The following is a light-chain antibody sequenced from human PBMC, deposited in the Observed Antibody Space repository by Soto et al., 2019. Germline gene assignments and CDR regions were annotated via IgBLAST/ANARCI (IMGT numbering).Light chain of an antibody. J-gene: IGKJ5*01. CDR3: QQYNNWPPEIT. CDR2: GAS. CDR1: QSVSSN. Sequence: EIVMTQSPATLSVSPGERATLSCRASQSVSSNLAWYQQKPGQAPRLLIYGASTRATGIPARFSGSGSGTEFTLTISSLQCEDFAVYYCQQYNNWPPEITFGQGTRLEIK. V-gene: IGKV3-15*01.